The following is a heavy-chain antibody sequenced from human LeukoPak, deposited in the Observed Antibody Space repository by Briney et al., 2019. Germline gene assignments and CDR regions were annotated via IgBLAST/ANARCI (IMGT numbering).Heavy chain of an antibody. J-gene: IGHJ3*02. CDR1: GFDFSSNW. Sequence: GGSLRLSCAASGFDFSSNWMHWVRHAPGQGLVWVSRIKGDGISTNYADSVKGRFTISRDIAKNTLYLQMNSLRAEDTAVYYCAREIYSGSYPAFDIWGQGTMVTVSS. CDR2: IKGDGIST. D-gene: IGHD1-26*01. CDR3: AREIYSGSYPAFDI. V-gene: IGHV3-74*01.